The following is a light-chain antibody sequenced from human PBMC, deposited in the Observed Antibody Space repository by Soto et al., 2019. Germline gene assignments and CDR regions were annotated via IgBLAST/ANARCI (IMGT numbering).Light chain of an antibody. CDR2: DAS. Sequence: EIVLTQSPGTLSLSPGERATLSCGASQSVNSWYLAWYQQKPGQAPRLLIYDASSRATGIPDRFSGSGSGTDFTLTISRLEPEDFAVYYCQQYNYSPTTFGQGTKVDIK. CDR3: QQYNYSPTT. J-gene: IGKJ1*01. V-gene: IGKV3-20*01. CDR1: QSVNSWY.